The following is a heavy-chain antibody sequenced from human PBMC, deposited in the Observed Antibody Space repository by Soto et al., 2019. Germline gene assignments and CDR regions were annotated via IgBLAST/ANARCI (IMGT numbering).Heavy chain of an antibody. CDR3: ARGGEQWLVQDGFDP. D-gene: IGHD6-19*01. Sequence: QVQLVQSGAEVKKPGSSVKVSCKASGGTFSSYAISWVRQAPGQGLEWMGGIIPIFGTANYAQKFQGRVTVPADAATSTAYMELSSLRSEDTAGYYWARGGEQWLVQDGFDPWGQGTLVTVSS. J-gene: IGHJ5*02. V-gene: IGHV1-69*12. CDR2: IIPIFGTA. CDR1: GGTFSSYA.